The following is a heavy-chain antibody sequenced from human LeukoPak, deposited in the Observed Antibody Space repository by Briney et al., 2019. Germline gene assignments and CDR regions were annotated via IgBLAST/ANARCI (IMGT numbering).Heavy chain of an antibody. D-gene: IGHD6-19*01. CDR1: GGSISSSSYY. CDR3: ARGPRSGWYSGRWLDP. CDR2: IYYSGST. Sequence: SETLSLTCTVSGGSISSSSYYWGWIRQPPGKGLEWIGSIYYSGSTYYNPSLKSRVTISVDTSKNQFSLQLNSVTPEDTAVYYCARGPRSGWYSGRWLDPWGQGTLVTVSS. V-gene: IGHV4-39*07. J-gene: IGHJ5*02.